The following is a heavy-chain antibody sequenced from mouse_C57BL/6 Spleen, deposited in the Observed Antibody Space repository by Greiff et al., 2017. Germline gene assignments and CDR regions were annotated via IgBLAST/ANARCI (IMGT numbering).Heavy chain of an antibody. CDR1: GYTFTSYW. V-gene: IGHV1-55*01. CDR3: ARGGYYSAFYAMDY. J-gene: IGHJ4*01. CDR2: IYPGSGST. D-gene: IGHD1-1*01. Sequence: QVQLQQPGAELVKPGASVKMSCKASGYTFTSYWITWVKQRPGQGLEWIGDIYPGSGSTNYNEKFKSQATLTVDTSSSTAYMQLSSLTSEDSAVYYCARGGYYSAFYAMDYWGQGTSVTVSS.